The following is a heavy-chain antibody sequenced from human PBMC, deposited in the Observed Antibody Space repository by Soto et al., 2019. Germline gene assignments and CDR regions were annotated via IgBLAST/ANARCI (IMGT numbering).Heavy chain of an antibody. CDR2: ISAYNGNT. Sequence: GASVKVSCKASGYTFTSYGISWVRQAPGQGLEWMGWISAYNGNTNYAQKLQGRVTMTTDTSTSTAYMGLRSLRSDDTAVYYCARDRLLAAAGTGDYWGQGTLVAASS. V-gene: IGHV1-18*01. CDR3: ARDRLLAAAGTGDY. D-gene: IGHD6-13*01. J-gene: IGHJ4*02. CDR1: GYTFTSYG.